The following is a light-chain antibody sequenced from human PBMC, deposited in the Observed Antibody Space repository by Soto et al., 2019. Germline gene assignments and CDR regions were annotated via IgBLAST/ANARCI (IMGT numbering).Light chain of an antibody. Sequence: EIVLTQSPGTLSLSPGERATLSCRASQSVSSSYLAWYQQKPGQAPRLLIYGVSSRAAGIPARFSGSGSGTDFTLTISSLEPEDFAVYFCQQRSSWPLLTFGGGTKVDI. CDR3: QQRSSWPLLT. J-gene: IGKJ4*01. V-gene: IGKV3D-20*02. CDR1: QSVSSSY. CDR2: GVS.